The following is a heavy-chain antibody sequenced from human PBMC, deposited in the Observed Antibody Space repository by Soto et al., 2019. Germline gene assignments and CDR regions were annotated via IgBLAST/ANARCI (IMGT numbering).Heavy chain of an antibody. D-gene: IGHD1-1*01. CDR3: AKNRGNEPPYYSDC. J-gene: IGHJ4*02. CDR2: IYGGGNDP. CDR1: GFVFRDYA. Sequence: EVQLLESGGGLVQPGGSLRLSCAASGFVFRDYAMNWVRQTPGKGLEWVSSIYGGGNDPNYEDSVKGRFTISRDNSKNPLYLQMSSLRAEDTDMYFCAKNRGNEPPYYSDCWGQGTLVTVSS. V-gene: IGHV3-23*01.